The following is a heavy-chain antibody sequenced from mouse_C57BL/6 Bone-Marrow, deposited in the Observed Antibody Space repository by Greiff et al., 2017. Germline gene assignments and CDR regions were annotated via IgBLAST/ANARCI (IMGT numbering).Heavy chain of an antibody. CDR3: ARHEDYGSSYVRGYFDY. V-gene: IGHV1-62-2*01. J-gene: IGHJ2*01. CDR2: FYPGSGSI. Sequence: VQLQESGAELVKPGASVKLSCKASGYTFTEYTIHWVKQRSGQGLEWIGWFYPGSGSIKYNEKFKDKATLTADKSSSTVYMALSRLTSEDSAVYFCARHEDYGSSYVRGYFDYWGQGTTLTVSS. CDR1: GYTFTEYT. D-gene: IGHD1-1*01.